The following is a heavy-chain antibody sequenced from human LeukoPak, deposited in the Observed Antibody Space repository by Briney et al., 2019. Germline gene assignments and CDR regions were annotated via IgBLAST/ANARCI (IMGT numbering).Heavy chain of an antibody. CDR3: ARDRGIQLFDY. Sequence: GASVKVSCKASGYTFTSYDINWVRQATGQGLEWMGWMNPNSGNTGYALKFQDRVTMTRNTSISTAYMELSSLRSEDTAVYYCARDRGIQLFDYWGQGTLVTVSS. CDR1: GYTFTSYD. V-gene: IGHV1-8*01. D-gene: IGHD5-18*01. CDR2: MNPNSGNT. J-gene: IGHJ4*02.